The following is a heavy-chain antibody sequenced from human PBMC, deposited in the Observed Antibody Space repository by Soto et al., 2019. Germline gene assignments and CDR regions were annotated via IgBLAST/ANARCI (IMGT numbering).Heavy chain of an antibody. CDR1: GFTFSSYA. J-gene: IGHJ6*02. CDR3: AKGGGSKDFYDTSGYYLYSYYAMDV. Sequence: EVQLLESGGGWVQPGGSLRLSCAASGFTFSSYAMTWVRQAPGKGLEWVSALSGSGVRTYYADSVKGRFTISRDNSKNPLYLQRNVLRAEDTAVYYCAKGGGSKDFYDTSGYYLYSYYAMDVWGQGTTVTVSS. V-gene: IGHV3-23*01. CDR2: LSGSGVRT. D-gene: IGHD3-22*01.